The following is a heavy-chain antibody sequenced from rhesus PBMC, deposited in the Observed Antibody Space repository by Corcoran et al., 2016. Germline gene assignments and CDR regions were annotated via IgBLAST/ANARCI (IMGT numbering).Heavy chain of an antibody. Sequence: EVQLVESGGGLVQPGGSLRLSCAASGFSFSDSYITWVRQAPGKGPEWVAFIRQKADKGTTEYAASLKGRFTISRADANSIASLQLNSLNTEDTAVYYCTTLANYVLIYWGQGVLVTVSS. V-gene: IGHV3S22*01. D-gene: IGHD4-17*01. J-gene: IGHJ4*01. CDR2: IRQKADKGTT. CDR1: GFSFSDSY. CDR3: TTLANYVLIY.